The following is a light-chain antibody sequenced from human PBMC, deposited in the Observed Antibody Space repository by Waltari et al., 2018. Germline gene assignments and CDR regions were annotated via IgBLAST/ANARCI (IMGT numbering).Light chain of an antibody. CDR2: EAS. CDR1: QSISIN. J-gene: IGKJ1*01. CDR3: QQFNDWPRT. Sequence: EVVMTQSPATLSVSRGQRATLSCRASQSISINMVWYQQKPGQAPRLLIYEASMRATDIPARFSGSGSGTEFTLTISSVQSEDAAVYYCQQFNDWPRTFGQGTKVEIK. V-gene: IGKV3-15*01.